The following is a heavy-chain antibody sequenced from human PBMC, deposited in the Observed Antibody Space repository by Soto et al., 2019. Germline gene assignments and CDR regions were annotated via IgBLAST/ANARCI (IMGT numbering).Heavy chain of an antibody. D-gene: IGHD2-15*01. V-gene: IGHV3-23*01. CDR1: GFTFSSYA. Sequence: GGSLRLSCAASGFTFSSYAMSWVRQAPGKGLEWVSAISGSGGSTYYADSVKGRFTISRDNSKNTLYLQMNSLRAEDTAVYYCAKASVGYCSGGSCYEGEYYFDYWGQGTLVTVSS. J-gene: IGHJ4*02. CDR2: ISGSGGST. CDR3: AKASVGYCSGGSCYEGEYYFDY.